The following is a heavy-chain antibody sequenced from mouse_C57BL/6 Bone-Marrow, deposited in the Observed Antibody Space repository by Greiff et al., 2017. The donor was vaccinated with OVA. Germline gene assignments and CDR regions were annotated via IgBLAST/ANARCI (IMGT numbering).Heavy chain of an antibody. J-gene: IGHJ4*01. V-gene: IGHV1-61*01. Sequence: QVQLQQPGAELVRPGSSVKLSCKASGYTFTSYWMDWVKQRPGQGLEWIGNIYPSDSETHYNQKFKDKATLTVDKSSSTAYMQLSSLTSEDSAVYYCARYGYDVRGLMDYWGQGTSVTVSS. CDR3: ARYGYDVRGLMDY. CDR1: GYTFTSYW. CDR2: IYPSDSET. D-gene: IGHD2-2*01.